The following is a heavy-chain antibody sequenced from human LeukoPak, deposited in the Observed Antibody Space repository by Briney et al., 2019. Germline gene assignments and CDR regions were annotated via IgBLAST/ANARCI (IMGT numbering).Heavy chain of an antibody. Sequence: ASVKVSCKASGYTFTSYAMNWVRQAPGQGLEWMGWINTNTGNPTYAQGFTGRFVFSLDTSVSTAYLQISSLKAEDTAVYYCVVIPEPYYYDSSGLPWGQGTLVTVSS. CDR3: VVIPEPYYYDSSGLP. CDR1: GYTFTSYA. CDR2: INTNTGNP. J-gene: IGHJ5*02. D-gene: IGHD3-22*01. V-gene: IGHV7-4-1*02.